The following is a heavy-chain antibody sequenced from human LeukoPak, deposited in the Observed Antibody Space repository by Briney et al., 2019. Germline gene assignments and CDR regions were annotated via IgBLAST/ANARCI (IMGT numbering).Heavy chain of an antibody. J-gene: IGHJ6*02. V-gene: IGHV3-23*01. CDR3: ARKELTTPRIFLDV. Sequence: PGASLRLSCAASGFSFSGYAMSWVRQAPGKGLEWVSGIGLSGGSTFYADSVKGRFTISRDNSKNTLYLQINSLRAEDTAIYYCARKELTTPRIFLDVWGQGTTVAVSS. CDR1: GFSFSGYA. D-gene: IGHD4-11*01. CDR2: IGLSGGST.